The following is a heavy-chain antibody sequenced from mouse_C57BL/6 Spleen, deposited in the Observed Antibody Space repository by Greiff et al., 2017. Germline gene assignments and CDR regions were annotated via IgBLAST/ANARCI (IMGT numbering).Heavy chain of an antibody. D-gene: IGHD1-1*01. V-gene: IGHV2-3*01. Sequence: VQLQQSGPGLVAPSQRLSITCTVSGFSFTSYGVSWVRQPPGKGLEWLGVIWGDGSTNYHSALISRLSISKDNSKSQVFLKLNSLQTDDTATYYCAKPSYGSRVYAMDYWGQGTSVTVSS. CDR2: IWGDGST. J-gene: IGHJ4*01. CDR3: AKPSYGSRVYAMDY. CDR1: GFSFTSYG.